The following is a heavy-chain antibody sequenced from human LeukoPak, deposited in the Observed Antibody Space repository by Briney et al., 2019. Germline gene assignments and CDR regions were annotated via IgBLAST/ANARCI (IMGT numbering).Heavy chain of an antibody. J-gene: IGHJ4*02. CDR3: AREDYYDSSGYYLFDY. CDR1: GYTFTSYD. D-gene: IGHD3-22*01. V-gene: IGHV1-8*03. CDR2: MNPNSGNT. Sequence: ASVKVSCKASGYTFTSYDINWVRQATGQGLEWMGWMNPNSGNTGYAQKFQGRVTITRNTSISTAYMELSSLRSEDTAVYYCAREDYYDSSGYYLFDYWGQGTLVTASS.